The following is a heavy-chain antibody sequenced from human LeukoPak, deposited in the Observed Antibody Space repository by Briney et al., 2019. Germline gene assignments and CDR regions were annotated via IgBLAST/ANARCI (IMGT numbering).Heavy chain of an antibody. V-gene: IGHV4-30-2*01. CDR2: IYHSGST. D-gene: IGHD3-22*01. J-gene: IGHJ5*02. CDR1: GGSISSGGYS. Sequence: PSETLSLTCAVSGGSISSGGYSWSWIRQPPGKGLEWIGYIYHSGSTYYNPSLKSRVTISVDRSKNQFSLKLSSVTAADTAVYYCARVNYYDSSGYSLEMYNWFDPWGQGTLVTVSS. CDR3: ARVNYYDSSGYSLEMYNWFDP.